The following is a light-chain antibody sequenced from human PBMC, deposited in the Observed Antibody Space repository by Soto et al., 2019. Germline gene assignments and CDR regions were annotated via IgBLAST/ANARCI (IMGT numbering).Light chain of an antibody. CDR2: GAS. CDR3: QQYGRSPFT. Sequence: EIVRTQSPGPLSLSPGETATLSCRASQSVSSNYVAWFHQKPGQAPRLLIYGASSRATGVPDRFSASGSGTDFTLTISRLEPEDFAVYYCQQYGRSPFTFGPGIKVDIK. CDR1: QSVSSNY. V-gene: IGKV3-20*01. J-gene: IGKJ3*01.